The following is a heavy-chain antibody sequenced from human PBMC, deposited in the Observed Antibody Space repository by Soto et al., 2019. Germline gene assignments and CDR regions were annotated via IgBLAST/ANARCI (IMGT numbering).Heavy chain of an antibody. CDR2: IIPIFGTA. Sequence: GPSVKVSCKASGGTFSSYAISWVRQAPGQGLEWMGGIIPIFGTANYAQKFQGRVTITADESTSTAYMELSSLRSEDTAVYYCARDGGYDLWSGPYYYYGMDVWGQGPTVTVSS. J-gene: IGHJ6*02. V-gene: IGHV1-69*13. CDR3: ARDGGYDLWSGPYYYYGMDV. D-gene: IGHD3-3*01. CDR1: GGTFSSYA.